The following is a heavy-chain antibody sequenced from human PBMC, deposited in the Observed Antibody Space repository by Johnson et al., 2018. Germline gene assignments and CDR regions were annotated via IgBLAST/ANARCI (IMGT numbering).Heavy chain of an antibody. CDR1: GYTFTSYY. CDR3: ARVGLLRSSTPDADAFDI. J-gene: IGHJ3*02. D-gene: IGHD6-13*01. Sequence: QVQLVQSGAEVKKPGASVKVSCKASGYTFTSYYMHWVRQAPGQGLEWMGIINPSGGSTSYAQKFQGRVTMTRDTSTSKVYMELRSLRSEDTAVYYLARVGLLRSSTPDADAFDIWGQGTMVTVSS. CDR2: INPSGGST. V-gene: IGHV1-46*01.